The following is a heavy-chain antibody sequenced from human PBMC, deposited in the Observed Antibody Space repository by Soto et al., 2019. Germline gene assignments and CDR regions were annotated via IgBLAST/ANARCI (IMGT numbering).Heavy chain of an antibody. CDR3: AREPSATRGIYGSGSSYYYGMDV. V-gene: IGHV3-33*01. CDR2: IWYDGINK. Sequence: QVQLVESGGGVVQPGRSLRLSCAASGFTFSSYGMHWVRQAPGKALKWVAVIWYDGINKYYADSVKVRFTLSRDNSMKTLYLQMNSLRGEDTAVYYCAREPSATRGIYGSGSSYYYGMDVWGQGTTVTVSS. CDR1: GFTFSSYG. J-gene: IGHJ6*02. D-gene: IGHD3-10*01.